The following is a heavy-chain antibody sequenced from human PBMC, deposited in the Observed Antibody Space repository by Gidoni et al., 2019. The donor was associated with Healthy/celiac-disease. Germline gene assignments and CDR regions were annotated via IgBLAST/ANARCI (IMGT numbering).Heavy chain of an antibody. CDR2: ISAYNGNT. CDR3: ARLTGVCSGGSCYSYYYYYYMDV. J-gene: IGHJ6*03. Sequence: QVQLVQSGAEVKKPGASVKVSCTASGYTFTSYGISWVRQAPGQGREWMGWISAYNGNTNYAQKLQGRVTMTTETSTSTAYMELRSLRSDDTAVYYCARLTGVCSGGSCYSYYYYYYMDVWGKGTTVTVSS. CDR1: GYTFTSYG. D-gene: IGHD2-15*01. V-gene: IGHV1-18*01.